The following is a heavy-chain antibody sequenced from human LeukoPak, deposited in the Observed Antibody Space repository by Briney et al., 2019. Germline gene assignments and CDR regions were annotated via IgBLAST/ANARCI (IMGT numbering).Heavy chain of an antibody. CDR1: GFTFSDYS. J-gene: IGHJ4*02. CDR3: TAAYYCTNGVCYSYFDY. Sequence: GGSLRLSCAASGFTFSDYSMNWVRQAPGKGLEWVGRIKSKTDGGTTDYAAPVKGRFTISRDDSKNTLYLQMNSLKTEDTAVYYCTAAYYCTNGVCYSYFDYWGQGTLVTVSS. D-gene: IGHD2-8*01. CDR2: IKSKTDGGTT. V-gene: IGHV3-15*01.